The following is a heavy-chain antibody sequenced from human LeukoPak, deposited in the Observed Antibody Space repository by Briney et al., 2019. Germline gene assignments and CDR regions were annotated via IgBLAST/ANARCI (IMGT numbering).Heavy chain of an antibody. Sequence: ASVKVSCKASGYTFTSYYMHWVRQAPGQGLEWMGIINPSGGSTSYAQKFQGRVTMTRDTSTSTVYMELSRLRSEDTAVYYCAAEWELLSFQHWGQGTLVTVSS. J-gene: IGHJ1*01. CDR1: GYTFTSYY. D-gene: IGHD1-26*01. CDR2: INPSGGST. CDR3: AAEWELLSFQH. V-gene: IGHV1-46*01.